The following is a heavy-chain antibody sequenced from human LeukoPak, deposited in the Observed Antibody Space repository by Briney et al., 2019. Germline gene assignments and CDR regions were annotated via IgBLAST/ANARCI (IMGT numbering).Heavy chain of an antibody. CDR1: GFTFSSYG. Sequence: GGTLRLSCAASGFTFSSYGMSWVRQAPWKGLEWVSAISGSGGSTYYADSVKGRFTISRDNSKNTLYLQMNSLRAEDTAVYYCTRDVRLRHKYYYMDVWGKGTTVTVSS. CDR2: ISGSGGST. D-gene: IGHD4-17*01. CDR3: TRDVRLRHKYYYMDV. V-gene: IGHV3-23*01. J-gene: IGHJ6*03.